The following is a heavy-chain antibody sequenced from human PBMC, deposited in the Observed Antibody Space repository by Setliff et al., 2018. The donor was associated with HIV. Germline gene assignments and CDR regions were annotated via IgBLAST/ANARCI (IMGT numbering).Heavy chain of an antibody. CDR3: TRRRRAPGIEDLEAY. CDR2: IHPGDFVT. D-gene: IGHD1-26*01. CDR1: GYSFTNYW. Sequence: PGESLKISCQASGYSFTNYWIGWVRQMPGKGLEWIGAIHPGDFVTRYGPSFQGQVFISADRSITTAYLQWDSLKASDTAMYYCTRRRRAPGIEDLEAYWGQGTLVTVSS. J-gene: IGHJ4*02. V-gene: IGHV5-51*01.